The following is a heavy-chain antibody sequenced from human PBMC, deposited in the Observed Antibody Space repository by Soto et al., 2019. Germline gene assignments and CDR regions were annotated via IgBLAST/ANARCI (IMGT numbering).Heavy chain of an antibody. CDR3: GRDPNSKHIGAFEM. J-gene: IGHJ3*02. CDR1: GFTFFNYA. D-gene: IGHD2-21*01. V-gene: IGHV3-23*01. Sequence: EVQLLESGGGLEQPGGSLTISCAASGFTFFNYAMTWVRQAPGKGLEWVSSIGGTGAPTKYADSVKGRFTISRDNSKNTVYLQLSSLRPEETAVYYCGRDPNSKHIGAFEMWGQGTVVTVSS. CDR2: IGGTGAPT.